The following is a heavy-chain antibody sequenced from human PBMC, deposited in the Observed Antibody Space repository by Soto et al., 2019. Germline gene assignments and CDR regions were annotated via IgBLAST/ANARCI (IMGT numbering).Heavy chain of an antibody. Sequence: SVKVSCKASGFTFTSSAMQWVRQARGQRLEWIGWIVVGSGNTNYAQKFQERVTITRDMPTSTAYMELSSLRSEDTAVYYCAADLGGIAAAGTLDYWGQGTLVTVSS. J-gene: IGHJ4*02. CDR2: IVVGSGNT. V-gene: IGHV1-58*02. CDR3: AADLGGIAAAGTLDY. CDR1: GFTFTSSA. D-gene: IGHD6-13*01.